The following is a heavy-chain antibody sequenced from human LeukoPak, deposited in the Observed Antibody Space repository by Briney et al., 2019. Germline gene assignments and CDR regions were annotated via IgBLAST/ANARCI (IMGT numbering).Heavy chain of an antibody. Sequence: GGSLRLSCAASGFTFSYYSMNWVRQAPGKGLEWVSYISSSSSTIYYADSVKGRFTITRDNAKNSQFLQMNSLRAEDTAVYYCASLYSGYESPDYWGQGTLVTVSS. CDR1: GFTFSYYS. CDR2: ISSSSSTI. D-gene: IGHD5-12*01. V-gene: IGHV3-48*04. J-gene: IGHJ4*02. CDR3: ASLYSGYESPDY.